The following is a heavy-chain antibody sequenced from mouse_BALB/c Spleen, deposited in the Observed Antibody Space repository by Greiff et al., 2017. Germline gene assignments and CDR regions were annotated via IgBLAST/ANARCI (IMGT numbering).Heavy chain of an antibody. V-gene: IGHV2-9*02. CDR1: GFSLTSYG. Sequence: VMLVESGPGLVAPSQSLSITCTVSGFSLTSYGVHWVRQPPGKGLEWLGVIWAGGSTNYNSALMSRLSISKDNSKSQVFLKMNSLQTDDTAMYYCARDQDYGSSLYAMDYWGQGTSVTVSS. CDR2: IWAGGST. J-gene: IGHJ4*01. CDR3: ARDQDYGSSLYAMDY. D-gene: IGHD1-1*01.